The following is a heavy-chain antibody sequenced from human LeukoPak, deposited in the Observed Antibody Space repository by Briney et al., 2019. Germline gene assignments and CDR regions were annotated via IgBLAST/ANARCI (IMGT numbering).Heavy chain of an antibody. J-gene: IGHJ3*02. CDR3: ARAMGGIGGPYCSSTSCHLAAFDI. CDR2: IYYSGST. CDR1: GGSISSYY. D-gene: IGHD2-2*01. V-gene: IGHV4-59*01. Sequence: SETLSLTCTVSGGSISSYYWSWIRQPPGKGLEWIGYIYYSGSTNYNPSLKSRVTISVDTSKNQFSLKLSSVTAADTAVYYCARAMGGIGGPYCSSTSCHLAAFDIWGQGIMVTVSS.